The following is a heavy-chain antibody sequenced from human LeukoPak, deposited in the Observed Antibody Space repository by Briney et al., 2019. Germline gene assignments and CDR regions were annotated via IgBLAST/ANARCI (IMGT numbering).Heavy chain of an antibody. Sequence: GGSLRLSCAASDFTFSNYGMHWVRQAPGKGLEWVAVISYDGSNKYYADSVKGRFTISRDNSKNTLYLQMNSLRGEDTAVYYCAREGLYDSSGYYDAFDIWGQGTMVTVSS. CDR2: ISYDGSNK. J-gene: IGHJ3*02. CDR3: AREGLYDSSGYYDAFDI. D-gene: IGHD3-22*01. CDR1: DFTFSNYG. V-gene: IGHV3-30*03.